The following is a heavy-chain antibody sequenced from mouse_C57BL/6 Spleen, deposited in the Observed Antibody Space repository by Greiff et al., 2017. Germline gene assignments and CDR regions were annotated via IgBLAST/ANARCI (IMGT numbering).Heavy chain of an antibody. J-gene: IGHJ2*01. D-gene: IGHD1-1*01. Sequence: EVKLMESGGGLVKPGGSLKLSCAASGFTFSSYTMSWVRQTPEKRLEWVATISGGGGNTYYPDSVKGRFTISRDNAKNTLYLQMSSLRSEDTALYYCARLGTTNYWGQGTTLTVSS. CDR3: ARLGTTNY. V-gene: IGHV5-9*01. CDR2: ISGGGGNT. CDR1: GFTFSSYT.